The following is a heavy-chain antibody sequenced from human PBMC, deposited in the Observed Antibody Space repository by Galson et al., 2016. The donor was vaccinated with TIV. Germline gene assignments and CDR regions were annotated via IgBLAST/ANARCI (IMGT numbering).Heavy chain of an antibody. V-gene: IGHV4-4*07. CDR2: IYTGGRS. D-gene: IGHD5-12*01. CDR3: ARDFSGYSGWYFGL. J-gene: IGHJ2*01. CDR1: GDSISSLY. Sequence: ETLSLTCTVSGDSISSLYWSWIRQPAGKGLEWIGRIYTGGRSNYNPSLKSRVTMSLDTSKNQFSLKLTSATAADAAVYYCARDFSGYSGWYFGLWGRGTLVTVSA.